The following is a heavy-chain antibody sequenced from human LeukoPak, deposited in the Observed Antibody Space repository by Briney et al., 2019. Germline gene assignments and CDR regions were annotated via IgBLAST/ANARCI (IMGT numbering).Heavy chain of an antibody. CDR2: IYYSGST. CDR1: GGSISSYY. Sequence: PSETLSLTCTVSGGSISSYYWSWIRQPPGKGLEWIGYIYYSGSTNYNPSLKSRVTISVDTSKDQFSLKLSSVTAADTAVYYCARDSYGSGSYYGWFDPWGQGTPVTVSS. D-gene: IGHD3-10*01. J-gene: IGHJ5*02. CDR3: ARDSYGSGSYYGWFDP. V-gene: IGHV4-59*01.